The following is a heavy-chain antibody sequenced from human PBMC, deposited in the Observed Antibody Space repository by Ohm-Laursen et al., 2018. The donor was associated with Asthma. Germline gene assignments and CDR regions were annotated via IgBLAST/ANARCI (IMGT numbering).Heavy chain of an antibody. J-gene: IGHJ4*02. CDR2: IYYSGST. CDR1: GDSFTSGIYY. CDR3: VREDFDWPPGYCDY. Sequence: TLSLTCTVSGDSFTSGIYYWGWIRQHPGKGLEWIGYIYYSGSTYYNPSLKSRVTISIDTSKNQFSLKLSSVTAADTAVYYCVREDFDWPPGYCDYWGQGTLVTVSS. D-gene: IGHD3-9*01. V-gene: IGHV4-31*03.